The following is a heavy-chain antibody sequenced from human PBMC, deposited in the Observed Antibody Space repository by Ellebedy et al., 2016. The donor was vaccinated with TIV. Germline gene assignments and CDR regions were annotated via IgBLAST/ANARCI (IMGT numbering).Heavy chain of an antibody. Sequence: MPSETLSLTCTVSGDSITSSYWNWIRPPPGRGLEWIGHSSYSGSAMYNPSLKSRVTMSLDTSKNQFSLNLRSVTAADTAIYVCAGTYNGNANFDYWGQGTLVTVSS. J-gene: IGHJ4*02. CDR2: SSYSGSA. CDR1: GDSITSSY. V-gene: IGHV4-59*08. D-gene: IGHD1-20*01. CDR3: AGTYNGNANFDY.